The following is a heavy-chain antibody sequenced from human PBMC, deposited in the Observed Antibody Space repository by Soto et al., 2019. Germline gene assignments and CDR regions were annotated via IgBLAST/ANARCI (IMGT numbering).Heavy chain of an antibody. CDR1: GASISSSSFH. D-gene: IGHD6-13*01. V-gene: IGHV4-39*01. CDR3: ARRERAAGTDWWFDP. CDR2: IYYSGST. Sequence: SETLSLTCALSGASISSSSFHWGWIRQHPGKGLEWIGSIYYSGSTYYSPSIKGRVTISVDTAKSQFCLKLSSVTDADTAVYYCARRERAAGTDWWFDPWGQGTLVTVSS. J-gene: IGHJ5*02.